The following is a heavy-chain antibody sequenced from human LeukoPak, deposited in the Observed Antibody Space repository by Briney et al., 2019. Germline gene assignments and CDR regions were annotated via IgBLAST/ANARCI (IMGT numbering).Heavy chain of an antibody. CDR2: ISGSGGST. CDR3: AKSRYDFWSGYYPFDP. CDR1: GFTFSSYA. J-gene: IGHJ5*02. V-gene: IGHV3-23*01. D-gene: IGHD3-3*01. Sequence: GGSLRLSCAASGFTFSSYAMSWVRQAPGKGLEWVSAISGSGGSTDYADSVKGRFTISRDNSKNTLYLQMNSLRAEDTAVYYCAKSRYDFWSGYYPFDPWGQGTLVTVSS.